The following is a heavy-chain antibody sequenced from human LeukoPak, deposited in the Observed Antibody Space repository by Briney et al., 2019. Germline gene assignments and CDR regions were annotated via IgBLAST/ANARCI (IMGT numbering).Heavy chain of an antibody. CDR1: GFTFSDHY. CDR2: MRNKANSYTT. V-gene: IGHV3-72*01. CDR3: ARDRCSSTSCQFDY. J-gene: IGHJ4*02. D-gene: IGHD2-2*01. Sequence: GGSLRLSCVASGFTFSDHYIDWVRQAPGKGLEWVGRMRNKANSYTTENAASVKGRLTLSRDDSKRLVFLQLNSLKIEDTAVYYCARDRCSSTSCQFDYWGQGTLVIVSS.